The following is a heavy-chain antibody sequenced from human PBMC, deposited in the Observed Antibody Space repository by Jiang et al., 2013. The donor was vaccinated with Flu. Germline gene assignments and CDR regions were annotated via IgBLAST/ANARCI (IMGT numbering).Heavy chain of an antibody. CDR3: AKTLWGDYDILTGYCPGDLYYYYGTGR. CDR1: GFTFSSYA. CDR2: ISGSGGST. Sequence: VQLVESGGGLVQPGGSLRLSCAASGFTFSSYAMSWVRQAPGKGLEWVSAISGSGGSTYYADSVKGRFTISRDNSKNTLYLQMNSLRAEDTAVYYCAKTLWGDYDILTGYCPGDLYYYYGTGRLGPRDHGHRLL. J-gene: IGHJ6*02. D-gene: IGHD3-9*01. V-gene: IGHV3-23*04.